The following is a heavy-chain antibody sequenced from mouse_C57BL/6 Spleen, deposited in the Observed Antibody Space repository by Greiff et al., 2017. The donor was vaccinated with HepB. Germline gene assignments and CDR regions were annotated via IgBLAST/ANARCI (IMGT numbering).Heavy chain of an antibody. CDR1: GYAFSSSW. CDR3: AREEGTTVVARGRWYFDV. J-gene: IGHJ1*03. Sequence: QVQLKQSGPELVKPGASVKISCKASGYAFSSSWMNWVKQRPGKGLEWIGRIYPGDGDTNYNGKFKGKATLTADKSSSTAYMQLSSLTSEDSAVYFCAREEGTTVVARGRWYFDVWGTGTTVTVSS. V-gene: IGHV1-82*01. D-gene: IGHD1-1*01. CDR2: IYPGDGDT.